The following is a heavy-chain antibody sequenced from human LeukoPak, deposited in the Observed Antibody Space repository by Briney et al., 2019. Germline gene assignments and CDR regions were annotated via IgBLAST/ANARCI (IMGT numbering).Heavy chain of an antibody. CDR3: AKVSESNYDILTGYYTPYYFDY. CDR2: ISDSCGST. CDR1: GFTFSISA. Sequence: GGSLRLSCAASGFTFSISAMSWVRQAPGKGLEWVSGISDSCGSTFYADSVKGRFTISRDNSKNILYLQMNSLRADDTAVYYCAKVSESNYDILTGYYTPYYFDYWGQGTLVTVSS. D-gene: IGHD3-9*01. V-gene: IGHV3-23*01. J-gene: IGHJ4*02.